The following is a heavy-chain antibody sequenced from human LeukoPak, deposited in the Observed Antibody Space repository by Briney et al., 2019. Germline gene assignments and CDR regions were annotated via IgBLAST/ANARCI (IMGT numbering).Heavy chain of an antibody. J-gene: IGHJ4*02. CDR2: ISSSGSTI. D-gene: IGHD2-21*01. V-gene: IGHV3-11*01. CDR3: ARFDYSGVYFDY. Sequence: PGGSLRLSCAASGFTFSDYYMSWIRQAPGKGLEWVSYISSSGSTIYYADSVKGRFTISRDNAENSLYLQMNSLRAEDTAVYYCARFDYSGVYFDYWGQGTLVTVSS. CDR1: GFTFSDYY.